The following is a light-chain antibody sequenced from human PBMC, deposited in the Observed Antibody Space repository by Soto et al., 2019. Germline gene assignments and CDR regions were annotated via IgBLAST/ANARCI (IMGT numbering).Light chain of an antibody. V-gene: IGKV3-15*01. CDR2: GAS. Sequence: EIVMTQSPATLSVSPGEGATLSCRASQSVSSNLAWYQQKPGQAPRLLIYGASTRATGIPARFSGSGSGTDFTLTISSLQSEDFAVYFCQQYNNWPPTWTFGQGTKVDIK. CDR3: QQYNNWPPTWT. CDR1: QSVSSN. J-gene: IGKJ1*01.